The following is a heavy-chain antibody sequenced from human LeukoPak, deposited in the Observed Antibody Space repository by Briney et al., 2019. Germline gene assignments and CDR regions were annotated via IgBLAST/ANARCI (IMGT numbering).Heavy chain of an antibody. J-gene: IGHJ4*02. Sequence: GGSLRLSCTASEFTLCSCEGDWVRQGPGKGLEWGSYICSSGDTIYYADSVRGRFTISRDNAKTSLHLQMNSLRAEDTAVYYCARKIPGTTYFVCWGQGTLVTVSS. CDR3: ARKIPGTTYFVC. D-gene: IGHD1-7*01. CDR2: ICSSGDTI. V-gene: IGHV3-48*03. CDR1: EFTLCSCE.